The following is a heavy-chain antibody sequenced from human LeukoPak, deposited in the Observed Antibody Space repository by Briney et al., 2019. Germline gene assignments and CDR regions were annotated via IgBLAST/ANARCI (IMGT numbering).Heavy chain of an antibody. CDR3: ACSNYYDSSGYYPDFDY. CDR2: IYYSGST. CDR1: GGSISSGDYY. D-gene: IGHD3-22*01. V-gene: IGHV4-30-4*01. J-gene: IGHJ4*02. Sequence: SQTLSLTCTVSGGSISSGDYYWSWIRQPPGKGLEWIGYIYYSGSTYYNPSLKSRVTISVDTSKNQFSLKLSSVTAADTAVYYCACSNYYDSSGYYPDFDYWGQGTLVTVSS.